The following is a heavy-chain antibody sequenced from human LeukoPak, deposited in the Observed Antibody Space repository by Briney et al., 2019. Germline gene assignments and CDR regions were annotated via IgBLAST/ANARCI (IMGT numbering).Heavy chain of an antibody. CDR1: GFTFSSYA. J-gene: IGHJ4*02. CDR3: ARDLGLAGTLAYFDY. D-gene: IGHD6-19*01. Sequence: GGSLRLSCAASGFTFSSYAMHWVRQAPGKGLEWVAVISYDGSNKYYADSVKGRFTISRDNSKNTLYLQMNSLRAEDTAVYYCARDLGLAGTLAYFDYWGQGTLVTVSS. V-gene: IGHV3-30-3*01. CDR2: ISYDGSNK.